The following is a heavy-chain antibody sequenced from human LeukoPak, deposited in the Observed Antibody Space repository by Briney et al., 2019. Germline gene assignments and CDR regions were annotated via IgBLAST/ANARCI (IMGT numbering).Heavy chain of an antibody. CDR2: IIPIFGTA. V-gene: IGHV1-69*13. CDR1: VGTFSSYA. CDR3: ARGYCSGGSCQGFDY. Sequence: GASVKVSCRASVGTFSSYAISWVRQAPGQGLEWMGGIIPIFGTANYAQKFQGRVTITADESTSTAYMELSSLRSEDTAVYYCARGYCSGGSCQGFDYWGQGTLVTVSS. J-gene: IGHJ4*02. D-gene: IGHD2-15*01.